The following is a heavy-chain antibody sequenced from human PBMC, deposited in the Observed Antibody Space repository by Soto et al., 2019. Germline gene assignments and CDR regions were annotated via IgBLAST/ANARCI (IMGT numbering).Heavy chain of an antibody. J-gene: IGHJ4*02. D-gene: IGHD3-22*01. CDR2: IIPIFGTA. Sequence: SVKVSCKASGGTFSSYAISWVRQAPGQGLEWMGGIIPIFGTANYAQKFQGRVTITADESTSTAYMELSSLRSEDTAVYYCARSSGYYYVLSDYFDYWGQGTLVTVSS. CDR3: ARSSGYYYVLSDYFDY. V-gene: IGHV1-69*13. CDR1: GGTFSSYA.